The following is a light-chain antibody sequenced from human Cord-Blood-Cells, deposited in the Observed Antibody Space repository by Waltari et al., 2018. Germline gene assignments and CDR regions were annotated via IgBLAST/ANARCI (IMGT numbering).Light chain of an antibody. CDR2: EGS. Sequence: QAALTQPASVSGSPGQSITISCPGTSSDVGSYNLFSWYQQHPGKAPKLMFYEGSKRPSGFSNRFCGSKSVNTASLTISGLEAEDEADYYCCSYAGSSTLVFGGGTKLTVL. CDR1: SSDVGSYNL. CDR3: CSYAGSSTLV. V-gene: IGLV2-23*01. J-gene: IGLJ2*01.